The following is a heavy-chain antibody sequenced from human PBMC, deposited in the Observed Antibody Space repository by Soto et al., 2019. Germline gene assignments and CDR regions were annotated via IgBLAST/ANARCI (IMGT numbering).Heavy chain of an antibody. CDR1: GFTFSSYG. J-gene: IGHJ6*02. CDR3: ARGVGPYGDYYYGMDV. D-gene: IGHD4-17*01. CDR2: ISYDGSNK. V-gene: IGHV3-30*03. Sequence: PGGSLRLSCAASGFTFSSYGMYWVRQAPGKGLEWVAVISYDGSNKYYADSVKGRFTISRDNSKNTLYLQMNSLSAEDTAVYYCARGVGPYGDYYYGMDVWGQGTTXTVSS.